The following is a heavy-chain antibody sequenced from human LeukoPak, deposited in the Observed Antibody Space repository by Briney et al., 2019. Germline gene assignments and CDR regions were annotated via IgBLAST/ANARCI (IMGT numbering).Heavy chain of an antibody. CDR3: ARMLHGDSGDY. D-gene: IGHD4-17*01. Sequence: SETLSLTCTVSGVSISSGGYYWSWIRQHPGKGLEWIGYIYYSGSTYYNPSLKSRVTISVDTSKNQFSLKLSSVTAADTAVYYCARMLHGDSGDYWGQGTLVTVSS. J-gene: IGHJ4*02. V-gene: IGHV4-31*03. CDR1: GVSISSGGYY. CDR2: IYYSGST.